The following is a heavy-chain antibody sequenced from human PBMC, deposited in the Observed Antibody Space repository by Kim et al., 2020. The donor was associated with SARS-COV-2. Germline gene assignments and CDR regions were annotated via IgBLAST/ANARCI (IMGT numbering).Heavy chain of an antibody. CDR3: AREDEWRLGRNYYYYYYGMDV. Sequence: SVKVSCKASGGTFSSYAISWVRQAPGQGLEWMGGIIPIFGTANYAQKFQGRVTITADESTSTAYMELSSLRSEDTAVYYCAREDEWRLGRNYYYYYYGMDVWGQGTTVTVSS. V-gene: IGHV1-69*13. CDR1: GGTFSSYA. J-gene: IGHJ6*02. CDR2: IIPIFGTA. D-gene: IGHD3-3*01.